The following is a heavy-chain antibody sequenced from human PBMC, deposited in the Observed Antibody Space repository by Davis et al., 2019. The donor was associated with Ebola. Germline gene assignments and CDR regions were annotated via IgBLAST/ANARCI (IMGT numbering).Heavy chain of an antibody. V-gene: IGHV3-23*01. Sequence: GGSLRLSCAASGFIFSSYVMSWVRQAPGKGLEWVSTLGTSADTYYADSVKGRFTISRDNSKNTLYLQMSSLRAEDTAVYYCAKVQATVTHNLNFDYWGQGTLVTVSS. CDR3: AKVQATVTHNLNFDY. CDR2: LGTSADT. CDR1: GFIFSSYV. D-gene: IGHD4-17*01. J-gene: IGHJ4*02.